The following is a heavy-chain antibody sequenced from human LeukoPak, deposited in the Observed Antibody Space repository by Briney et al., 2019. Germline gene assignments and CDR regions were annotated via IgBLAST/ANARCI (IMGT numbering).Heavy chain of an antibody. CDR1: GGSFSGYY. CDR3: ARVRFGVVIDY. D-gene: IGHD3-3*01. V-gene: IGHV4-34*01. CDR2: INHSGST. Sequence: SETLSLTCAVYGGSFSGYYRSWIRQPPGKGLEWIGEINHSGSTNYNPSLKSRVTISVDTSKNQFSLKLSSVTAADTAVYYCARVRFGVVIDYWGQGTLVTVSS. J-gene: IGHJ4*02.